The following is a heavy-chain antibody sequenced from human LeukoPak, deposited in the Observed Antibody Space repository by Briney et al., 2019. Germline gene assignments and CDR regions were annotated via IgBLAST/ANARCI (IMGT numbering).Heavy chain of an antibody. CDR3: ARLGSGSGWSTFSYYFDY. J-gene: IGHJ4*02. Sequence: SETLSLTCAVYGGSFSGYYWSWIHQPPGKGLEWIGEINHSGSTNYNPSLKSRVTISVDTSKNQFSLKLSSVTAADTAVYYCARLGSGSGWSTFSYYFDYWGQGTLVTVSS. D-gene: IGHD6-19*01. CDR1: GGSFSGYY. V-gene: IGHV4-34*01. CDR2: INHSGST.